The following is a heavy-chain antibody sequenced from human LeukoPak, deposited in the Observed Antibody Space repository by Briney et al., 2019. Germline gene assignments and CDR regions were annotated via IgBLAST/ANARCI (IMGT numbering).Heavy chain of an antibody. CDR3: AKDRLAAAHYYYYMDV. Sequence: GGSLRLSCAASGFTFSSYAMSWVRQAPGKGLEWVSAISGSGGSTYYADSVKGRFTISRDNSKNTLYLQMNSLRAEDTAVYYCAKDRLAAAHYYYYMDVWGKGTTVTISS. CDR2: ISGSGGST. V-gene: IGHV3-23*01. CDR1: GFTFSSYA. D-gene: IGHD6-13*01. J-gene: IGHJ6*03.